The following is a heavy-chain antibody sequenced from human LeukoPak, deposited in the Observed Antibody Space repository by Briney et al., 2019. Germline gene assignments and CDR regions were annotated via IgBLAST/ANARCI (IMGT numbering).Heavy chain of an antibody. CDR3: ARSIIAARALDY. CDR2: ISSSSSYI. V-gene: IGHV3-21*01. D-gene: IGHD6-6*01. CDR1: GFTFSSYE. Sequence: TGGSLRLSCAASGFTFSSYEMNWVRQAPGKGLEWVSSISSSSSYIYYADSVKGRSTISRDNAKNSLYLQMNSLRAEDTAVYYCARSIIAARALDYWGQGTLVTVSS. J-gene: IGHJ4*02.